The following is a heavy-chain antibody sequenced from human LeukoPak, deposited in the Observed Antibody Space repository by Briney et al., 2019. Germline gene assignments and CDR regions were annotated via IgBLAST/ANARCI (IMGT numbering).Heavy chain of an antibody. V-gene: IGHV4-28*01. CDR2: IYYSGST. CDR3: ARTYGDYAPYWYFDL. CDR1: GHSISSSNW. D-gene: IGHD4-17*01. Sequence: PSDTLSLTCAVSGHSISSSNWWGWIRQPPGKGLEWIGYIYYSGSTYYNPSLKSRVTMSVDTSKNQFSLKLSSVTAVDTAVYYCARTYGDYAPYWYFDLWGRGTLVTVSS. J-gene: IGHJ2*01.